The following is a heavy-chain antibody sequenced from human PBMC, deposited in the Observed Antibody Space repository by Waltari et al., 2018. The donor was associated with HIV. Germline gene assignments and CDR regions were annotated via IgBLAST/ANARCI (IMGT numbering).Heavy chain of an antibody. CDR3: ARDYYDSSGSSYGMDV. CDR2: IYYSGRT. Sequence: QVQLQESGPGLVQPSETLSLTCTGSGGSISSYYWSWIRQPPGKGLEWIGYIYYSGRTNYNPSLKSRVTISVDTSKNQFSLKLSSVTAADTAVYYCARDYYDSSGSSYGMDVWGQGTTVTVSS. D-gene: IGHD3-22*01. J-gene: IGHJ6*02. V-gene: IGHV4-59*01. CDR1: GGSISSYY.